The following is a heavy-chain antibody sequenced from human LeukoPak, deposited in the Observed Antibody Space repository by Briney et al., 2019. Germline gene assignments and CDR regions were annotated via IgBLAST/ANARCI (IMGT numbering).Heavy chain of an antibody. V-gene: IGHV1-46*01. D-gene: IGHD5-18*01. J-gene: IGHJ5*02. CDR2: INPSGCST. CDR1: GYTSTSYY. Sequence: GASVKVSCKASGYTSTSYYMHWVRQAPGQGLEWMGLINPSGCSTSYPQKFQGRVTMTRDTSTSTVYMELSSLRSEDTAVYYCAREMGPSYATAMVKNWFDPWGQGTLVTVSS. CDR3: AREMGPSYATAMVKNWFDP.